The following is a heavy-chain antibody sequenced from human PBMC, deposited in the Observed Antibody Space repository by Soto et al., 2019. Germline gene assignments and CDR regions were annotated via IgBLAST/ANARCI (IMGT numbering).Heavy chain of an antibody. V-gene: IGHV3-30*04. Sequence: GGSLRLSCAASGFTFSKYAMHWVRQARGTGLEWVAVISNDGSNKYYADSVKGRFTISRDNSKNTLYLQMNSLRAEDTAVYYCAREHIVATSGMDVWGQGTTVTVSS. D-gene: IGHD5-12*01. CDR2: ISNDGSNK. J-gene: IGHJ6*02. CDR1: GFTFSKYA. CDR3: AREHIVATSGMDV.